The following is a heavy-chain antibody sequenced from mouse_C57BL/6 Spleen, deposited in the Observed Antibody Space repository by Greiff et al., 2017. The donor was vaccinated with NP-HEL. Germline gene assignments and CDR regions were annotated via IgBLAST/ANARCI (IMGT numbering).Heavy chain of an antibody. D-gene: IGHD1-1*01. V-gene: IGHV1-69*01. Sequence: VQLQQPGAELVMPGASVKLSCKASGYTFTSYWMHWVKQRPGQGLEWIGEIDPSDSYTNYNQKFKGKSTLTVDKSSSTAYMQLSSLTSEDSAVYYCARGGITTVVPNYYAMDYWGQGTSVTVSS. J-gene: IGHJ4*01. CDR3: ARGGITTVVPNYYAMDY. CDR2: IDPSDSYT. CDR1: GYTFTSYW.